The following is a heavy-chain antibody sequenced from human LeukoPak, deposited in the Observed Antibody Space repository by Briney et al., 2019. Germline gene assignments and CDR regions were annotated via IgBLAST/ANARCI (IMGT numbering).Heavy chain of an antibody. CDR3: AKDSRLLRGVFLFYYYGLDV. V-gene: IGHV3-30*18. J-gene: IGHJ6*02. CDR1: GFTFRDYG. D-gene: IGHD3-10*01. CDR2: ISYDGSKT. Sequence: GGSLRLTCAASGFTFRDYGMHWVRQAPGKGLEWVAIISYDGSKTYYADSVKGRFTISRDNSKRTLYLQVNNLRAEDTAVYYCAKDSRLLRGVFLFYYYGLDVWGQGTTVTVSS.